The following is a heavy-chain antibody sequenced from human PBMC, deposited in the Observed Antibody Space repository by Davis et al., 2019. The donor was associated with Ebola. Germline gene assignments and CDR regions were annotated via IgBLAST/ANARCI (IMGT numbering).Heavy chain of an antibody. D-gene: IGHD6-19*01. CDR1: GFTFSSYW. V-gene: IGHV3-7*01. J-gene: IGHJ6*02. Sequence: GESLKISCAASGFTFSSYWMSWVRQAPGKGLEWVANIKQDGSEKYYVDSVKGRFTISRDNAKNSLYLQMNSLRAEDTAVYYCARGGSGWSYYYYGMDVWGQGTTVTVSS. CDR2: IKQDGSEK. CDR3: ARGGSGWSYYYYGMDV.